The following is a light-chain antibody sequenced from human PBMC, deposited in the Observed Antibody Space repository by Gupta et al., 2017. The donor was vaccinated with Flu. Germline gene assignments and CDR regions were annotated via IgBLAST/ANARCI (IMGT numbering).Light chain of an antibody. CDR2: RAS. J-gene: IGKJ1*01. V-gene: IGKV1-5*03. Sequence: DIQMTQSPSTLSASVGDRVTITCRASQSISRYLAWYQQRPGKAPALLIYRASTLESGVPSRFSGSGSGTEFTLTISSLQPDDFATYYCQQYNNFSRTFGQGTKVEIK. CDR1: QSISRY. CDR3: QQYNNFSRT.